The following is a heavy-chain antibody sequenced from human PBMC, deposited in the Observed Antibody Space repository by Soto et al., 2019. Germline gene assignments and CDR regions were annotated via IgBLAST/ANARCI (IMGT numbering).Heavy chain of an antibody. Sequence: PSETLSLTCTVSGGSISSYYWSWIRQPPGKGLEWIGYIYYSGSTNYNPSLKSRVTISVDTSKNQFSLKLSSVTAADTAVYYCARGLDFWSGYNNTYYYYYGMDVWGQGTTVTVS. J-gene: IGHJ6*02. CDR1: GGSISSYY. CDR3: ARGLDFWSGYNNTYYYYYGMDV. V-gene: IGHV4-59*01. CDR2: IYYSGST. D-gene: IGHD3-3*01.